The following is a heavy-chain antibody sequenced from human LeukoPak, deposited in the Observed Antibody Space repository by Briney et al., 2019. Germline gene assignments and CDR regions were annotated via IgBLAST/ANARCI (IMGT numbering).Heavy chain of an antibody. J-gene: IGHJ4*02. CDR3: ARGYYYDSSGSSAATPTFDY. V-gene: IGHV4-34*01. CDR2: INHSGST. D-gene: IGHD3-22*01. Sequence: SETLSLTCAVYGGSFSGYYWSWIRQPPGKGLEWIGEINHSGSTNYNPSLKSRVTISVDTSKNQFSLKLSSVTAADTAVYYCARGYYYDSSGSSAATPTFDYWGQGTLVTVSS. CDR1: GGSFSGYY.